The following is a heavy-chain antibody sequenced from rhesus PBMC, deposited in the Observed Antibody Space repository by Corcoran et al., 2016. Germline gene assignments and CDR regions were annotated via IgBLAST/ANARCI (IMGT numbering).Heavy chain of an antibody. CDR1: GGSTSSSY. CDR3: ARDPGIVLDI. CDR2: IYGSGRST. D-gene: IGHD2-2*01. V-gene: IGHV4-169*02. Sequence: QLQLQESGPGLVKPSETLSVTCAVSGGSTSSSYWSWIRQAPGKGLEWIGDIYGSGRSTNSNPAPKGRVTLSVDTSTNQLSLKLSSVTTADTAVYYCARDPGIVLDIWGQGVLVTVSS. J-gene: IGHJ4*01.